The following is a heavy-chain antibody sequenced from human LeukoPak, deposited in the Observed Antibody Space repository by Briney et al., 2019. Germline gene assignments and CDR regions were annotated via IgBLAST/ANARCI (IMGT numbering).Heavy chain of an antibody. D-gene: IGHD6-13*01. Sequence: SETLSLTCTVSGGSISSYYWSWIRQPPGKGLEWIGYIYYSGSINYNPSLKSRVTISVDTSKNQFSLKLSSVTAADTAVYYCARGYSSRYWGQGTLVTVSS. V-gene: IGHV4-59*01. CDR2: IYYSGSI. J-gene: IGHJ4*02. CDR3: ARGYSSRY. CDR1: GGSISSYY.